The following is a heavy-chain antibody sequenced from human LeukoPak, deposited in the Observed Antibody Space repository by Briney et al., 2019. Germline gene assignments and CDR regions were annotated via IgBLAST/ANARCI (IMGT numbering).Heavy chain of an antibody. J-gene: IGHJ6*02. D-gene: IGHD3-16*02. V-gene: IGHV3-11*01. Sequence: GGSLRLSCAASGFTFSDYYMSWIRQAPGKGLEWVSYISSSGSTIYYADSVKGRFAISRDNAKNSLYLQMNSLRAEDTAVYYCARNRSHDYYGMDVWGQGTTVTVSS. CDR1: GFTFSDYY. CDR3: ARNRSHDYYGMDV. CDR2: ISSSGSTI.